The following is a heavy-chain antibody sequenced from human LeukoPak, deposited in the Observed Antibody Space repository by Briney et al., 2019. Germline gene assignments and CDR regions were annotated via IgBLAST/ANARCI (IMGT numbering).Heavy chain of an antibody. CDR2: MNPNSGNT. CDR3: ARYGGAFDI. Sequence: ASVRVSCKASGYTFTSYDINWVRQATGQGLEWMGWMNPNSGNTGYAQKFQGRVTITRNTSISTAYMELRSLRSDDTAVYYCARYGGAFDIWGQGTMVTVSS. CDR1: GYTFTSYD. V-gene: IGHV1-8*03. J-gene: IGHJ3*02. D-gene: IGHD3-10*01.